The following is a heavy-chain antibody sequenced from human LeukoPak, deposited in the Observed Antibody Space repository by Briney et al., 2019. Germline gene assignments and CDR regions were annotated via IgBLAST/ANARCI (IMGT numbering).Heavy chain of an antibody. CDR3: AKGTIDYDFWSGPNY. J-gene: IGHJ4*02. CDR2: ISGDGGST. V-gene: IGHV3-43*02. CDR1: GFTFDDYA. D-gene: IGHD3-3*01. Sequence: GGSLRLSCAASGFTFDDYAMHWVRQAPGKGLEWVSLISGDGGSTYYADSVKGRSTISRDNSENSLYLQMNSLRTEDTALYYCAKGTIDYDFWSGPNYWGQGTLVTVSS.